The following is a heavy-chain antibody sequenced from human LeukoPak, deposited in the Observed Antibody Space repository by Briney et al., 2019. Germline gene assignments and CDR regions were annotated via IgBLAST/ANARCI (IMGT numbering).Heavy chain of an antibody. V-gene: IGHV3-48*03. CDR3: ARDDGRGGATDY. J-gene: IGHJ4*02. CDR2: ISSSGSTI. D-gene: IGHD1-26*01. Sequence: PGGSLRLSCAASGFTFSSYEMNWVRQAPGKGLEWVSYISSSGSTIYYADSVEGRLTISRDNAKNTLYLQMNSLRAEDTAVYYCARDDGRGGATDYWGQGTLVTVSS. CDR1: GFTFSSYE.